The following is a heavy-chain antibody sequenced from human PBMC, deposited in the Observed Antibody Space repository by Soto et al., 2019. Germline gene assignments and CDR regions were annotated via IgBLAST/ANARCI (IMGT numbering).Heavy chain of an antibody. D-gene: IGHD3-22*01. CDR3: ARDSYDSSPMDY. CDR2: IWYDGSNK. V-gene: IGHV3-33*01. Sequence: QVQLVESGGGVVQPGRSLRLSCAASGFTFSSYGMHWVRQAPGKGLEWVAVIWYDGSNKYYADSVKGRLTISRDNSKNTLYLQMNSLRAEDTAVYYCARDSYDSSPMDYWGQGTLVTVSS. J-gene: IGHJ4*02. CDR1: GFTFSSYG.